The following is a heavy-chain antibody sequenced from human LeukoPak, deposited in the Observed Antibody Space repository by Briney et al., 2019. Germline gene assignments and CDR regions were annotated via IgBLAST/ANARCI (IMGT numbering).Heavy chain of an antibody. V-gene: IGHV3-66*01. J-gene: IGHJ4*02. D-gene: IGHD3-22*01. CDR1: GFTFSSA. Sequence: GGSLRLSCAASGFTFSSAMTWVRQAPGKGLEWVSVIYSGGSTYYADSVKGRFTISRDNSKNTLYLQMNSLRAEDTAVYFCARDGALYYDSSGYYSGLDYWGQGTLVTVSS. CDR2: IYSGGST. CDR3: ARDGALYYDSSGYYSGLDY.